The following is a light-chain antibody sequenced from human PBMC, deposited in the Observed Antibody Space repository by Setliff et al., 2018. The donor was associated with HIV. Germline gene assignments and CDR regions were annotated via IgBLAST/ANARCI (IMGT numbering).Light chain of an antibody. J-gene: IGLJ2*01. Sequence: QSALTQPPSASGTPGQKVNISCSGSKSNIGSNFVYWYQQFPGTAPKLLIYRNIQRPSGVPDRFSGSKSGTSASLAISGLRSEDEADYYCAAWDDSVNSRRQFGGGTQLTVL. CDR1: KSNIGSNF. CDR3: AAWDDSVNSRRQ. V-gene: IGLV1-47*01. CDR2: RNI.